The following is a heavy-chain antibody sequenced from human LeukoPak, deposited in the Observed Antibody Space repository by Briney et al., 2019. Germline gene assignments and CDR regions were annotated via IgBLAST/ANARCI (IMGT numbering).Heavy chain of an antibody. CDR1: GYTFTSYY. CDR2: INPSGGST. Sequence: GASVKVSRKASGYTFTSYYMHWVRQAPGQGLEWMGIINPSGGSTSYAQKFQGRVTMTRDTSTSTVYMELSSLRSEDTAVYYCARGGLLVVASFGYYGMDVWGQGTTVTVSS. D-gene: IGHD2-8*02. CDR3: ARGGLLVVASFGYYGMDV. J-gene: IGHJ6*02. V-gene: IGHV1-46*01.